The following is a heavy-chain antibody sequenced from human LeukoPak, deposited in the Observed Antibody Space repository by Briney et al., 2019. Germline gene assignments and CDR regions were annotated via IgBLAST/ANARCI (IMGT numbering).Heavy chain of an antibody. V-gene: IGHV4-34*01. CDR3: ARLGGAAAGGGAIFDP. J-gene: IGHJ5*02. CDR1: GGSFSGYY. Sequence: SETLSLTCAVYGGSFSGYYWSWIRQPPAKGLEWIGEINHSGSTNYNPSLKSRVTISVDTSKNQFSLKLRSMTDADTAVYYCARLGGAAAGGGAIFDPWGQGTLVTVSS. CDR2: INHSGST. D-gene: IGHD6-13*01.